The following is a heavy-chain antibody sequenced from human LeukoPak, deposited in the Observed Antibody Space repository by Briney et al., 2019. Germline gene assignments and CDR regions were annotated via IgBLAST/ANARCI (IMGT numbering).Heavy chain of an antibody. D-gene: IGHD1-26*01. CDR1: GFIFSNNI. V-gene: IGHV3-23*01. CDR3: AKDPPHSARSIYSDNS. CDR2: ISADGGDI. J-gene: IGHJ4*02. Sequence: PGGSLRLSCAASGFIFSNNIMNWVRQAPGKGLEWVSVISADGGDIYYADSVNGRFTISRDNSKNTLHLQMDSLRAEDTAVYYCAKDPPHSARSIYSDNSWGQGTLVTVSS.